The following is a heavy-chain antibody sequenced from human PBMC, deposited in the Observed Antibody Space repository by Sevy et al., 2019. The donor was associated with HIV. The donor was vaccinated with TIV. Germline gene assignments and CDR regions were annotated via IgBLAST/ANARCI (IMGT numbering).Heavy chain of an antibody. CDR3: HGDYDSSQLASYYYYGMDV. CDR2: FRGSGGST. V-gene: IGHV3-23*01. J-gene: IGHJ6*02. D-gene: IGHD3-22*01. CDR1: GFMFSSYA. Sequence: GGSLRLSCAASGFMFSSYAMSWVRQAPGKGLEWVSTFRGSGGSTYYADSVKGRFTISRDNSKNTLYLQMNSLRAEDTAVYYCHGDYDSSQLASYYYYGMDVWGQGTTVTVSS.